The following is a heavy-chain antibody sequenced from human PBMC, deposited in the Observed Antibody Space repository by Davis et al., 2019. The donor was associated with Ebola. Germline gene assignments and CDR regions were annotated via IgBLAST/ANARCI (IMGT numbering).Heavy chain of an antibody. Sequence: GESLKISCAASGFTFSSYAMSWVRQAPGKGLEWVSAISGSGGSTYYADSVKGRFTISRDNSKNTLYLQMNSLRAEDTAVYYCAKLSGYYYVVTEWGQGTLVTVSS. D-gene: IGHD3-22*01. CDR2: ISGSGGST. CDR1: GFTFSSYA. J-gene: IGHJ4*02. CDR3: AKLSGYYYVVTE. V-gene: IGHV3-23*01.